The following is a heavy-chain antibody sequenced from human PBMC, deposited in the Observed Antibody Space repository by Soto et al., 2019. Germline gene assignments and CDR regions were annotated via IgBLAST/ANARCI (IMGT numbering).Heavy chain of an antibody. D-gene: IGHD1-20*01. CDR3: ARGPITQTSFIDH. CDR1: GFTFSSYP. V-gene: IGHV3-30-3*01. J-gene: IGHJ4*02. Sequence: PGGSLRLSCEASGFTFSSYPMHWVRQAPGKGLEWVTVISYDGGNQYYADSVKGRFTISRDNPKDTLYLQMHSLRSDDTAVYFCARGPITQTSFIDHWGQGTLVTVSS. CDR2: ISYDGGNQ.